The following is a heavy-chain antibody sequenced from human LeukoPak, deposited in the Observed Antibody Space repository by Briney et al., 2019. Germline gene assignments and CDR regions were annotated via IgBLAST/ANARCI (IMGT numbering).Heavy chain of an antibody. D-gene: IGHD3-10*01. Sequence: PSETLSLTCAVSGGSIRSTNWWSWVRQPPGKGLEWIGEISHSGSTNYNPSLKSRVTLSVDKSKNQFSLKLNFVTAADTAVYYCARVRYGSGSYSDYWGQGTLVTVSS. CDR3: ARVRYGSGSYSDY. CDR2: ISHSGST. CDR1: GGSIRSTNW. V-gene: IGHV4-4*02. J-gene: IGHJ4*02.